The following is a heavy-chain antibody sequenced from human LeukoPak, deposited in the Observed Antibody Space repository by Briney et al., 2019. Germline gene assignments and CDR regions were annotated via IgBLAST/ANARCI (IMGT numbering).Heavy chain of an antibody. CDR1: GFTFSSYD. Sequence: PGGSLRLSCAACGFTFSSYDMHWVRQATGKGLEWVSAIGTAGDTYYADSVKGRFTISRDNSKNTLYLQMNSLRAEDTAVYYCAKARSNYYDSSGLFDYWGQGTLVTVSS. CDR2: IGTAGDT. J-gene: IGHJ4*02. D-gene: IGHD3-22*01. CDR3: AKARSNYYDSSGLFDY. V-gene: IGHV3-13*01.